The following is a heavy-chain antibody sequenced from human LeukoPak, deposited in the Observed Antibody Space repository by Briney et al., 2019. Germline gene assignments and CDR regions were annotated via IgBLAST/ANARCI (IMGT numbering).Heavy chain of an antibody. D-gene: IGHD1-26*01. CDR2: IHTSGGS. J-gene: IGHJ4*02. V-gene: IGHV4-4*09. Sequence: SETLSLTCTVSGASISHYYWSWIRQTPAKGLEWMGHIHTSGGSTYYPSLKSRLTMSIDTSRNQLSLRLTSVTAADTAVYFCARLGSYHDFWGQGALVTVSS. CDR3: ARLGSYHDF. CDR1: GASISHYY.